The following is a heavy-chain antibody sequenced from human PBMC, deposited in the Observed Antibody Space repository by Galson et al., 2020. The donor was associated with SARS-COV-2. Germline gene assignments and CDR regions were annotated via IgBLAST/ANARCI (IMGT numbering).Heavy chain of an antibody. CDR2: IYYSGST. CDR1: GGSISSYY. D-gene: IGHD2-2*01. Sequence: SETLSLTCTVSGGSISSYYWSWIRQPPGKGLEWIGYIYYSGSTNYNPSLKSRVTISVETSKNQFSLKLSSVTAADTAVYYCARHVTNVVPAGQFDYWGQGTLVTVSS. CDR3: ARHVTNVVPAGQFDY. V-gene: IGHV4-59*08. J-gene: IGHJ4*02.